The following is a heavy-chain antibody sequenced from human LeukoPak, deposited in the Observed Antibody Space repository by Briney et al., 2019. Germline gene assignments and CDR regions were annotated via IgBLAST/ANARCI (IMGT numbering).Heavy chain of an antibody. D-gene: IGHD6-6*01. Sequence: GGSLRLSCAASGFPFNAYWMTWVRQAPGKGLEWVANIRQDGDTKYVDSVKGRFTISRDNAMNSLYLQMNSLRAEDTAVYYCARDNAPYTSTSSGLGLFDYWGQGTLVTVSS. J-gene: IGHJ4*02. V-gene: IGHV3-7*03. CDR2: IRQDGDTK. CDR3: ARDNAPYTSTSSGLGLFDY. CDR1: GFPFNAYW.